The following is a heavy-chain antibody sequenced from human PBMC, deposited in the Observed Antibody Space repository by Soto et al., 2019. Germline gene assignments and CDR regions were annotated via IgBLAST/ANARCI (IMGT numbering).Heavy chain of an antibody. Sequence: GESLKISCMGSGYSFTSYWIGWVRQMPGKGLEWMGIIYPGDSDTRYSPSFQGQVTFSADKSISTAYLQWSSLKASDTAMYYCARHGFYGDYASNYFDPWGQGTQVTVSS. CDR2: IYPGDSDT. CDR3: ARHGFYGDYASNYFDP. V-gene: IGHV5-51*01. J-gene: IGHJ5*02. D-gene: IGHD4-17*01. CDR1: GYSFTSYW.